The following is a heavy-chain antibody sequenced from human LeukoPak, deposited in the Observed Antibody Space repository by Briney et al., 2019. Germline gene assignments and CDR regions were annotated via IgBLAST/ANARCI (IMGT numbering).Heavy chain of an antibody. CDR1: EFTFSSYA. V-gene: IGHV3-30*07. CDR2: ISYDGGNK. Sequence: SGGSLRLSCAASEFTFSSYAMHWVRQAPGKGLQWVALISYDGGNKYYADSVKGRFTISRDNSKNSLYLQMNSLRAEDTAVYYCARRGYYDSSGYDYWGQGTLVTVSS. J-gene: IGHJ4*02. CDR3: ARRGYYDSSGYDY. D-gene: IGHD3-22*01.